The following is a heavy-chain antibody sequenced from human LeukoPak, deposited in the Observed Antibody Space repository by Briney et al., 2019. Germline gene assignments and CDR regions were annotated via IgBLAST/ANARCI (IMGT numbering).Heavy chain of an antibody. V-gene: IGHV3-23*01. CDR2: MSVSVGST. J-gene: IGHJ4*02. Sequence: GGSLRVSRAPSGFSLNGYAVRRVRQAPGNRLESVSDMSVSVGSTYYADSVKGRFTISRDNSKNTLYLQMNRLRGEDTAVYYCAKEGGYSGYDYQIYWGQGPLVTVSS. D-gene: IGHD5-12*01. CDR3: AKEGGYSGYDYQIY. CDR1: GFSLNGYA.